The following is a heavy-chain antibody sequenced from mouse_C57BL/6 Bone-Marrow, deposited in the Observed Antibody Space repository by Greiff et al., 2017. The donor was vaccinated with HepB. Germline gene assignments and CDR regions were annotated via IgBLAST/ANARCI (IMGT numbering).Heavy chain of an antibody. D-gene: IGHD2-3*01. CDR3: ARSPNDGYDYYAMDY. J-gene: IGHJ4*01. Sequence: VQVVESGPELVKPGASVKLSCKASGYTFTSYDINWVKQRPGQGLEWIGWIYPRDGSTKYNEKFKGKATLTVDTSSSTAYMELHSLTSEDSAVYFCARSPNDGYDYYAMDYWGQGTSVTVSS. CDR1: GYTFTSYD. CDR2: IYPRDGST. V-gene: IGHV1-85*01.